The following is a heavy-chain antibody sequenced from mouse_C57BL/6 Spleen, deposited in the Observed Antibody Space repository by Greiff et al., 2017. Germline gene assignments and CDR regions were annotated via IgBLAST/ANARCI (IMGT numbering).Heavy chain of an antibody. J-gene: IGHJ2*02. CDR3: ARDGYGQAYFDY. CDR1: GYTFTSYW. D-gene: IGHD1-1*01. CDR2: IHPNSGST. V-gene: IGHV1-64*01. Sequence: QVQLQQPGAELVRPGASVKLSCKASGYTFTSYWMHWVKQRPGQGLEWIGMIHPNSGSTNYNEKFKSKATLTVDKSSSTASMQLTSLTSEDSAVYYCARDGYGQAYFDYWGQGTSITVSS.